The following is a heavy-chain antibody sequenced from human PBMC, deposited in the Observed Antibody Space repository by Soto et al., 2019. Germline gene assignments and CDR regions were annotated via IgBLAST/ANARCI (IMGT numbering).Heavy chain of an antibody. CDR1: VYTFTSYD. Sequence: SVKVSCRSSVYTFTSYDINLVRQATGQGLEWMGWVNPNSGSTVYAQKFQGRLTLARDTSISTAYLELSSLRSEDTAVYYCARGRLQWMSLDIWGQGTMVTVSS. V-gene: IGHV1-8*01. CDR2: VNPNSGST. CDR3: ARGRLQWMSLDI. D-gene: IGHD4-4*01. J-gene: IGHJ3*02.